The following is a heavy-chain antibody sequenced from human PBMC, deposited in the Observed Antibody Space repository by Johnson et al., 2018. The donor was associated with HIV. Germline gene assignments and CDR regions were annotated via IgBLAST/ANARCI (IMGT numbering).Heavy chain of an antibody. CDR3: AREWGVSSRTAFDI. V-gene: IGHV3-66*01. CDR2: IYSGGST. D-gene: IGHD6-19*01. J-gene: IGHJ3*02. Sequence: VQLVESGGGVVQPGRSLRLSCAASGFTVSSNYMSWVRQAPGKGLGWVSVIYSGGSTYYADSVKGRFTISRDNSKNTRYLQMNSMRAEDTAVYYCAREWGVSSRTAFDIWGQGTMVTVSS. CDR1: GFTVSSNY.